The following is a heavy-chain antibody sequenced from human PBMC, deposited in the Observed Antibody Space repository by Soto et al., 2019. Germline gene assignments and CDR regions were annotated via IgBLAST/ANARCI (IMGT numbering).Heavy chain of an antibody. V-gene: IGHV4-59*01. CDR2: IYYSGST. CDR3: ERAPGIAARGIDY. CDR1: GGSISSYY. J-gene: IGHJ4*02. D-gene: IGHD6-6*01. Sequence: SETLSLTCTVSGGSISSYYWSWIRQPPGKGLEWIGYIYYSGSTNYNPSLKSRVTISVDTSKNQFSLKLSSVTAADTAVYYCERAPGIAARGIDYWGQGTLVTVSS.